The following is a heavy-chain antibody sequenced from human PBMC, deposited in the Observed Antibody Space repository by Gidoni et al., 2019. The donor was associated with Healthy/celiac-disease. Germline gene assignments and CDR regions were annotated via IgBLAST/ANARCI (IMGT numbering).Heavy chain of an antibody. CDR2: ISSSSSYI. J-gene: IGHJ6*02. D-gene: IGHD6-13*01. V-gene: IGHV3-21*01. CDR3: ARGGAPTPRGRIAAAGIYYYYYGMDV. Sequence: EVQLVESGGGLVKPGGSLRLSCAASGFTFSSYSMNWVRQAPGKGLEWVSSISSSSSYIYYADSVKGRFTISRDNAKNSLYLQMNSLRAEDTAVYYCARGGAPTPRGRIAAAGIYYYYYGMDVWGQGTTVTVSS. CDR1: GFTFSSYS.